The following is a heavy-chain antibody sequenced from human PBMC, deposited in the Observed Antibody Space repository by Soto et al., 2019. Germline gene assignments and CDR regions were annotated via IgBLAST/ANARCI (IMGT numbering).Heavy chain of an antibody. D-gene: IGHD2-8*01. CDR3: ARGYCSNGVCSKPFDY. Sequence: GESLKISCAASGFTFSSYWMHWVRQTPGKGLMWVSRINSDGGSTSYADSVKGRFTISRDNAKNTLYVQMKSLRDEDTAVYYCARGYCSNGVCSKPFDYWGQGTLVTVSS. CDR1: GFTFSSYW. J-gene: IGHJ4*02. CDR2: INSDGGST. V-gene: IGHV3-74*01.